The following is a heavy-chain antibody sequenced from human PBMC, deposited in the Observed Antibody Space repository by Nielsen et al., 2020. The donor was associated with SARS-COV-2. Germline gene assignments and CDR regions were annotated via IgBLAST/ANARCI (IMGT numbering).Heavy chain of an antibody. CDR2: IYYSGST. J-gene: IGHJ6*02. CDR1: GGSFSGYY. D-gene: IGHD4-17*01. CDR3: ARDLAVTTGAHYYYGMDV. Sequence: SETLSLTCAVYGGSFSGYYWSWIRQPPGKGLEWIGYIYYSGSTNYNPSLKSRVTISVDTSKNQFSLKLSSVTAADTAVYYCARDLAVTTGAHYYYGMDVWGQGTTVTVSS. V-gene: IGHV4-59*13.